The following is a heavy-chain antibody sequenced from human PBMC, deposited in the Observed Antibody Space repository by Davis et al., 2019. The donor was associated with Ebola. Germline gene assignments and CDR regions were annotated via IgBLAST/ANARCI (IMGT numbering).Heavy chain of an antibody. Sequence: GESLKISCAASGFTISSHSMNWVRQAPGKGLECVSSIGSTTNFIYYADSVKGRFTISRDNAKNSLYLQMNSLRAEDTAVYYCARDGSNSYFDYWGQGNLVTVPS. CDR2: IGSTTNFI. V-gene: IGHV3-21*01. CDR3: ARDGSNSYFDY. D-gene: IGHD6-6*01. CDR1: GFTISSHS. J-gene: IGHJ4*02.